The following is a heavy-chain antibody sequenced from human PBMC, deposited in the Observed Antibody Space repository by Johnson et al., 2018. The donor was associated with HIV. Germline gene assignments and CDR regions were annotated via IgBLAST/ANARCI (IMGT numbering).Heavy chain of an antibody. Sequence: QVQLVESGGGLIQPGGSLRLSCVASGITVSSSYMSWVRQAPGRGLEWMAVISYDGCNEYYADSVKGRFTISRDNAKNSLYLQMNSLRAEDTAVYYCARDASLRFLEWFDAFDIWGQGTMVTVSS. CDR2: ISYDGCNE. CDR1: GITVSSSY. J-gene: IGHJ3*02. D-gene: IGHD3-3*01. CDR3: ARDASLRFLEWFDAFDI. V-gene: IGHV3-30-3*01.